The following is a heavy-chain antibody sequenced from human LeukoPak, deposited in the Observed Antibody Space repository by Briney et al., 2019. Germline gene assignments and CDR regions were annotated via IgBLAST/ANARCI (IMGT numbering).Heavy chain of an antibody. CDR3: TRGRPREDTWFDP. CDR1: GFTVSVNS. D-gene: IGHD1-26*01. J-gene: IGHJ5*02. CDR2: IESGSSV. V-gene: IGHV3-66*02. Sequence: GGSLRLSCAASGFTVSVNSLSWVRQALGKGLEWVSVIESGSSVSYADSVKGRFTISRDNSKNTVFLQMNSLRPEDTSIYYCTRGRPREDTWFDPWGQGTLVTVSS.